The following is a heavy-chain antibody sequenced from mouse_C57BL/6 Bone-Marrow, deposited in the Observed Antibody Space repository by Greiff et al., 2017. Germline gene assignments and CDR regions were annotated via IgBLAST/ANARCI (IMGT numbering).Heavy chain of an antibody. V-gene: IGHV1-69*01. D-gene: IGHD3-2*02. CDR1: GYTFTSYW. J-gene: IGHJ4*01. CDR3: ARSGSSGYGYAMDY. CDR2: IDPSDSYP. Sequence: QVQLQQPGAELVMPGASVKLSCKASGYTFTSYWMHWVKQRPGQGLEWIGEIDPSDSYPNYNQKFKGNSTLTVDKSSSTAYMQLSSLTSEDSAVYYCARSGSSGYGYAMDYWGQGTSVTVSS.